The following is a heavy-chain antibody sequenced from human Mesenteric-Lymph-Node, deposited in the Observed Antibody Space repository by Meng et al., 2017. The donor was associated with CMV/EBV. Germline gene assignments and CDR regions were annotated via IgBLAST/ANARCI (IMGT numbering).Heavy chain of an antibody. CDR2: INHSGST. V-gene: IGHV4-34*01. CDR1: GRSFSGYS. CDR3: ARGQGKPDY. Sequence: QVQLQQWGAGLLKPSETLSLTCPVYGRSFSGYSWSWIRQPPGKGLEWIGEINHSGSTNYNPSLKSRVTRSVDTSKNQFSLKLSSVTAADTAVYYCARGQGKPDYWGQGTLVTVSS. J-gene: IGHJ4*02.